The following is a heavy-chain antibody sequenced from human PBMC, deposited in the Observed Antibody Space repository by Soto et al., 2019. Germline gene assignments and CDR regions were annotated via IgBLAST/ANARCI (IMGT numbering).Heavy chain of an antibody. V-gene: IGHV4-59*01. CDR3: ASNCNGSSGSDDAFDI. J-gene: IGHJ3*02. Sequence: SETLSLTCTVSGGSISSYYWSWIRQPPGKGLEWIGYIYYSGSTNYNPSLKSRVTISVDTSKNQFSLKLSSVTAADTAVYYCASNCNGSSGSDDAFDIWGQGTMVTVSS. D-gene: IGHD3-22*01. CDR1: GGSISSYY. CDR2: IYYSGST.